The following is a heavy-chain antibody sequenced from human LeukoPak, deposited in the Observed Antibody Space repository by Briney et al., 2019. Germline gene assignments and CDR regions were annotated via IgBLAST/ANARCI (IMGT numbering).Heavy chain of an antibody. CDR1: GFTFSSYW. Sequence: PGGSLRLSCAASGFTFSSYWMSWVRQAPGKGPEWVANIKQDGSEKYYVDSVKGRFTISRDNAKNSLYLQMNSLRAEDTAVYYCARGTGYCSGGSCYSGHNWFDPWGQGTLVTVSS. CDR2: IKQDGSEK. J-gene: IGHJ5*02. CDR3: ARGTGYCSGGSCYSGHNWFDP. V-gene: IGHV3-7*01. D-gene: IGHD2-15*01.